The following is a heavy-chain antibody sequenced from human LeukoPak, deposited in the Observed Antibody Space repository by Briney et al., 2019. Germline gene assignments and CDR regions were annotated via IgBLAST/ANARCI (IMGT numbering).Heavy chain of an antibody. V-gene: IGHV1-8*01. J-gene: IGHJ4*02. CDR1: GYTFTSYD. CDR2: MNPNSGNT. D-gene: IGHD2-15*01. CDR3: ARELHYCSGGSCYTNGFDY. Sequence: ASVTVSCKASGYTFTSYDINWVRQATGQGLEWMGWMNPNSGNTGYAQKFQGRVTMTRNTSISTAYMELSSLRSEDTAVYYCARELHYCSGGSCYTNGFDYWGQGTLVTVSS.